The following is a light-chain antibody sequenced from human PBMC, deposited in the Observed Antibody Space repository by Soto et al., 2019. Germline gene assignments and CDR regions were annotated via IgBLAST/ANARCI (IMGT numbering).Light chain of an antibody. V-gene: IGLV2-14*01. CDR3: SSYTSSSTRVV. CDR2: DVN. J-gene: IGLJ2*01. Sequence: QSALTQPASVSGSPGRSVTISCTGTSSDVGDFNYVSWYQQHPGKAPKLMIYDVNNRPSGVSNRFSGSKSGNTASLTISGLQAGDESDYYCSSYTSSSTRVVFGGGTKLTVL. CDR1: SSDVGDFNY.